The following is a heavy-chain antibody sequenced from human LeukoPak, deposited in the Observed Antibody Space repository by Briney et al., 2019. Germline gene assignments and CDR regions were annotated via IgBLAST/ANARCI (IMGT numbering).Heavy chain of an antibody. V-gene: IGHV4-38-2*02. Sequence: SETLSLTCTVSNYSISSAYYWGWIRQPPGKGLEWIGSIYHSGSTYYNPSLKSRVTISVDTSKNQFSLKLSSVTAADTAVYYCARDIYYGSGSYTFNYWGQGTLVTVSS. CDR3: ARDIYYGSGSYTFNY. CDR2: IYHSGST. J-gene: IGHJ4*02. D-gene: IGHD3-10*01. CDR1: NYSISSAYY.